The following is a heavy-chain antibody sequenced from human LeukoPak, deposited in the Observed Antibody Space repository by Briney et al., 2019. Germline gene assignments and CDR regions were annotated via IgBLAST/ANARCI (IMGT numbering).Heavy chain of an antibody. J-gene: IGHJ3*02. V-gene: IGHV4-61*02. CDR2: IYTSGST. CDR1: GGSISSGSYY. D-gene: IGHD2-2*01. CDR3: ASSLIYCSSTSCYQGDAFDI. Sequence: SETLSLTCTVSGGSISSGSYYWSWIRQPAGKGLEWIGRIYTSGSTNYNPSLKSRVTMSVDTSKNQFSLKLSSVTAADTAVYYCASSLIYCSSTSCYQGDAFDIWGQGTMVTVSS.